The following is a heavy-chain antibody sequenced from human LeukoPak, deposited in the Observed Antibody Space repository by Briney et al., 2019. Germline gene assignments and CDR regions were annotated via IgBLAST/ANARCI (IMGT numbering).Heavy chain of an antibody. J-gene: IGHJ4*02. CDR3: ARDFGGYCSSSNCYLGWLDY. CDR1: GFTFSSYT. D-gene: IGHD2-2*01. CDR2: IISSGSYI. V-gene: IGHV3-21*03. Sequence: PGGFLRLSCAASGFTFSSYTMNWVRQAPGKGLEWVSSIISSGSYIYYADSVKGRFTISRDNAKNSLYLQMNSLRAEDTAVYYCARDFGGYCSSSNCYLGWLDYWGQGTLVTVSS.